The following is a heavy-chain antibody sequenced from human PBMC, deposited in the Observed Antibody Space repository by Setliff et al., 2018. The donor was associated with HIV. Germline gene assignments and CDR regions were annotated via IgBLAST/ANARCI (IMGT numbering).Heavy chain of an antibody. V-gene: IGHV3-23*01. CDR3: VKDVVEMATIADGYYLDN. CDR1: GGSISSAY. CDR2: ISGSGSTT. D-gene: IGHD1-26*01. Sequence: ETLSLTCAVSGGSISSAYWSWVRQAPGKGLQWVSSISGSGSTTNYADSVKGRFTISRDSYKDTAYLQMNSLRAEDTAVYFCVKDVVEMATIADGYYLDNWGQGTQVTVSS. J-gene: IGHJ1*01.